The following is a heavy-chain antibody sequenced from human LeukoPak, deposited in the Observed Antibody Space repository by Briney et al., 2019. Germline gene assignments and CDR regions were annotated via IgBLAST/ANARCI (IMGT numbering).Heavy chain of an antibody. V-gene: IGHV3-30*18. Sequence: GGSLRLSCAASGFTFSSYGMHWVRQAPGKGLEWVAVISYDGSNKYYADSVKGRFTISRDNSKNTLYLQVNSLRAEDTAVYYCAKGRRDYYDSSGCYYYFDYWGQGTLVTVSS. J-gene: IGHJ4*02. CDR3: AKGRRDYYDSSGCYYYFDY. CDR2: ISYDGSNK. CDR1: GFTFSSYG. D-gene: IGHD3-22*01.